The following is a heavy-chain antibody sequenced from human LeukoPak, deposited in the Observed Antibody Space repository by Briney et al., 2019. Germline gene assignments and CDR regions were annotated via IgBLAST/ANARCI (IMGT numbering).Heavy chain of an antibody. CDR3: ARHSAGYDYYFDY. V-gene: IGHV4-39*01. CDR1: GGSISSSSYY. CDR2: IYYSGST. J-gene: IGHJ4*02. Sequence: SETLSLTCTVSGGSISSSSYYWGWIRQPPGKGLEWIGSIYYSGSTYYNPSLKSRVTISVDTSKNQFSLKLSSVTAADTAVCYCARHSAGYDYYFDYWGQGTLVTVSS. D-gene: IGHD5-12*01.